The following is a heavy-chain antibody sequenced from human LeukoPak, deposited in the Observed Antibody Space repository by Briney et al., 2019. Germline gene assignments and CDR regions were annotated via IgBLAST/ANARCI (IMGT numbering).Heavy chain of an antibody. V-gene: IGHV3-21*01. CDR3: ARDQDIVVVPAAIGGFGY. Sequence: TGGSLRLSCAASGFTFSRYSMNWVRQAPGKGLEWVSSIGGSSSSIYYADSVKGRFTISRDNAKNSLYLQMNSLRAEDTAVYYCARDQDIVVVPAAIGGFGYWGQGTLVTVSS. J-gene: IGHJ4*02. CDR2: IGGSSSSI. CDR1: GFTFSRYS. D-gene: IGHD2-2*02.